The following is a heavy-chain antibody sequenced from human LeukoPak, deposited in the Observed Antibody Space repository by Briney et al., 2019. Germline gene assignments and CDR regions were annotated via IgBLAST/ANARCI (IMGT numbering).Heavy chain of an antibody. D-gene: IGHD2-2*03. V-gene: IGHV3-30*02. Sequence: GGSLRLSCAASGFTFISYGMHWVRQAPGKGLEWVAFIRYDGSNKYYADSVKGRFTISRDNSKNTLYLQMNSLRAEDTAVYYCAKESMDIVVVPAAILDYWGQGTLVTVSS. CDR2: IRYDGSNK. CDR3: AKESMDIVVVPAAILDY. CDR1: GFTFISYG. J-gene: IGHJ4*02.